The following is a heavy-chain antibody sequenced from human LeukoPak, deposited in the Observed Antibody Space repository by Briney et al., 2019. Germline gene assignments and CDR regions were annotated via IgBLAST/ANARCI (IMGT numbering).Heavy chain of an antibody. Sequence: GGSLRLSCAASGFTVSSNYMSWVRQAPGKGLEWASVISGGGTTYYADSVKGRFTISRDNSKNTLYLQMNSLRAEDTAVYYCATVVAGYFHYWGQGTLVTVSS. CDR2: ISGGGTT. D-gene: IGHD6-19*01. CDR3: ATVVAGYFHY. J-gene: IGHJ4*02. CDR1: GFTVSSNY. V-gene: IGHV3-66*01.